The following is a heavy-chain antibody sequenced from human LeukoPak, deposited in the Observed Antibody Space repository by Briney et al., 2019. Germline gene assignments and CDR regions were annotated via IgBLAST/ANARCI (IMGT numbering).Heavy chain of an antibody. Sequence: SVKVSCKASGGTFSSYAISWVRQAPGQGLEWMGGIIPIFGTANYAQKFQGRVTITTDESTSTDYMELSSLRSEDTAVYYCASIAAAGYYYYYMDVWGKGTTVTVSS. CDR2: IIPIFGTA. CDR3: ASIAAAGYYYYYMDV. J-gene: IGHJ6*03. V-gene: IGHV1-69*05. CDR1: GGTFSSYA. D-gene: IGHD6-13*01.